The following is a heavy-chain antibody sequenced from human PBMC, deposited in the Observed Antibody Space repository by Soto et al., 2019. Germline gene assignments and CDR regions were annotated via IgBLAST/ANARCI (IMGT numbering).Heavy chain of an antibody. V-gene: IGHV1-69*06. Sequence: QVQLVQSGAEVKKPGSSVKVSCKASGGTFSSYAISWVRQAPGQGLEWMGGIIPIFGTSNYAQKFQVRVTITADKSTSTAYMELSSLISEDTAVYYCARDHREGYYVMDVWGQGTTVTVSS. CDR2: IIPIFGTS. J-gene: IGHJ6*02. CDR3: ARDHREGYYVMDV. CDR1: GGTFSSYA.